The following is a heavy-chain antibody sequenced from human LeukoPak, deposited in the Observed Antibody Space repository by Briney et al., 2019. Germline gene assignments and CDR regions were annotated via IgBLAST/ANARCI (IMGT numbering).Heavy chain of an antibody. CDR2: INAGNGNT. Sequence: ASATVFCTDSRYTFTSYAMHRERQVPGQRLDWMGWINAGNGNTKHSQKFQGRVTITRDTTASTAYMELSSLRSEDTAVYYCARGLERRPPYDYWGQGTLVTVSS. CDR1: RYTFTSYA. J-gene: IGHJ4*02. V-gene: IGHV1-3*01. D-gene: IGHD1-1*01. CDR3: ARGLERRPPYDY.